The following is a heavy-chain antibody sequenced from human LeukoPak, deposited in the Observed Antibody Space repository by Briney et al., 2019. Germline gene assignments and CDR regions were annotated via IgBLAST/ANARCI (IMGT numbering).Heavy chain of an antibody. CDR3: ARVRGAAAGRFDP. Sequence: GGSLGLSCAASGFTFSDYYMSWIRQAPGKGLEWVSYISSSSSYTNYADSVKGRFTISRDNAKNSLYLQMNSLRAEDTAVYYCARVRGAAAGRFDPWGQGTLVTVSS. D-gene: IGHD6-13*01. J-gene: IGHJ5*02. CDR2: ISSSSSYT. CDR1: GFTFSDYY. V-gene: IGHV3-11*05.